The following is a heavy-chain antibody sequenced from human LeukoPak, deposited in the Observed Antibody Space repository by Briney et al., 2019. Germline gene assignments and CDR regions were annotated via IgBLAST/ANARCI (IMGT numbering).Heavy chain of an antibody. Sequence: SETLSHTCAVYGGSFSGYYWSWLRQPPGKGLEWIGEINHSGSTNYNPSLESRVTISVDTSKNQFSLKLSSVTAADTAVYYCARGGYSYGPGFYYYYYGMDVWGQGTTVTVSS. CDR3: ARGGYSYGPGFYYYYYGMDV. V-gene: IGHV4-34*01. CDR2: INHSGST. D-gene: IGHD5-18*01. CDR1: GGSFSGYY. J-gene: IGHJ6*02.